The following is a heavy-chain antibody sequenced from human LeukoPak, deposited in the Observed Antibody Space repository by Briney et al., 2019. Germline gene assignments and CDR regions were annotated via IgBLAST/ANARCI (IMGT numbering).Heavy chain of an antibody. V-gene: IGHV3-23*01. Sequence: GGSLRLSCAASGFIFTNYGMSWVRQAPGKGLEWVSSLSDSRRTTYYADSVKGRFIISRDNSRNTLYLQMNSLRAEDTALYYCAKDFGHDSRPHDYWGQGTLVTVSS. CDR2: LSDSRRTT. D-gene: IGHD3-22*01. CDR3: AKDFGHDSRPHDY. CDR1: GFIFTNYG. J-gene: IGHJ4*02.